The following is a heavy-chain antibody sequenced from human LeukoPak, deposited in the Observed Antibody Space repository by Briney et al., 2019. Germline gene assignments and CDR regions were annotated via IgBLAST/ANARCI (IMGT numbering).Heavy chain of an antibody. Sequence: SETLSLTCAVYGGSFGGYYWSWIRQPPGKGLEWIGEINHSGSTNYNPSLKRRVTISVDTSKDQFSLKLSAVTAADKAVDHCARGRVDFEDWGQGTLVTVS. CDR1: GGSFGGYY. CDR3: ARGRVDFED. CDR2: INHSGST. V-gene: IGHV4-34*01. D-gene: IGHD2-2*01. J-gene: IGHJ4*02.